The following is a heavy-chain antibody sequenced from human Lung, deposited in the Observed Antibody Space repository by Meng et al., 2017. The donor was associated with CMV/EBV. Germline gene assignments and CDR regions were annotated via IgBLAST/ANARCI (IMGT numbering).Heavy chain of an antibody. CDR2: ISSTSAYI. V-gene: IGHV3-21*01. Sequence: GASLKISCAAFEFTFSSYRMNWVRQAPGKGLEWVSFISSTSAYIDYADSVKGRFTISRDNARNSLFLQMNSLRAEDTAVYYCARDIRGSDYYYGRDVWGQGTTVTVSS. D-gene: IGHD3-10*01. J-gene: IGHJ6*02. CDR1: EFTFSSYR. CDR3: ARDIRGSDYYYGRDV.